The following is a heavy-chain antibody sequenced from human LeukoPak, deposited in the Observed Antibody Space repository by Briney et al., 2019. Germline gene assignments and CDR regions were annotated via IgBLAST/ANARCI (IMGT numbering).Heavy chain of an antibody. CDR3: AKDGSSSWYLGYYFDY. D-gene: IGHD6-13*01. V-gene: IGHV3-30*18. CDR2: ISYDGSNK. Sequence: GGSLRLSCAASGFTFSSYGMHWIRQAPGKGLEWVAVISYDGSNKYYADSVKGRFTISRDNSKNTLYLQMNSLRAEDTAVYYCAKDGSSSWYLGYYFDYWAQETLAPVPP. CDR1: GFTFSSYG. J-gene: IGHJ4*02.